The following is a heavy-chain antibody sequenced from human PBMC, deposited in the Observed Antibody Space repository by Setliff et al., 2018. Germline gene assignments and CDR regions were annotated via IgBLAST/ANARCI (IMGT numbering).Heavy chain of an antibody. Sequence: QPGGSLRLSCAASGFTFSSYWMSWVRQAPGKGLEWVANIKQDGSEKYYVDSVKGRFTISRDNAKNSLYLQMNSLRAEDTAVYYCARQGRYSSGWYDLDAFYYYYYGMDVWGQGTTVTVSS. V-gene: IGHV3-7*01. J-gene: IGHJ6*02. D-gene: IGHD6-19*01. CDR2: IKQDGSEK. CDR3: ARQGRYSSGWYDLDAFYYYYYGMDV. CDR1: GFTFSSYW.